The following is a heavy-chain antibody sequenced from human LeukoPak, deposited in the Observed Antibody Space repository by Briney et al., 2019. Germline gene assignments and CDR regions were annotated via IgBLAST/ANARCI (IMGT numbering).Heavy chain of an antibody. CDR1: GFTFSSYS. CDR2: ISSSSSYI. Sequence: GGSLRLSCAASGFTFSSYSMNWVRQAPGKGLGWVSSISSSSSYIYYADSVKGRFTISRDNAKNSLYLQMNSLRAEDTAVYYCARDRIYSSGWYMVVDAFDIWGQGTMVTVSS. J-gene: IGHJ3*02. V-gene: IGHV3-21*01. D-gene: IGHD6-19*01. CDR3: ARDRIYSSGWYMVVDAFDI.